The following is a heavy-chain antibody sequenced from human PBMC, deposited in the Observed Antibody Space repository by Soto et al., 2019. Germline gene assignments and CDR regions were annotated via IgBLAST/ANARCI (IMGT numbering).Heavy chain of an antibody. CDR2: ISWNSANK. J-gene: IGHJ4*02. CDR3: AKEGEDYYDSSGSFDY. CDR1: GFTFDDYA. D-gene: IGHD3-22*01. Sequence: PGGSLRLSCTASGFTFDDYAMHWVRQGPGKGLEWVSGISWNSANKYYADSVKGRFTISRDNSKNTLYLQMNSLRAEDTAVYYCAKEGEDYYDSSGSFDYWGQGTLVTVSS. V-gene: IGHV3-9*01.